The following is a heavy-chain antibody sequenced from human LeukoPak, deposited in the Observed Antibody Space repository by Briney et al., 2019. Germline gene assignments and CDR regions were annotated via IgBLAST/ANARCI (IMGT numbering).Heavy chain of an antibody. J-gene: IGHJ4*02. D-gene: IGHD4-17*01. Sequence: SETLSLTCTVSGGSIRSYYWSWIRQPAGKGLEWIGRFYTSGSTNYNPSLKSRVTMSVDTSKNQFSLKLSSVTAADTAVYYCARRAGAYSHPYDYWGQGTLVTVSS. CDR2: FYTSGST. CDR3: ARRAGAYSHPYDY. V-gene: IGHV4-4*07. CDR1: GGSIRSYY.